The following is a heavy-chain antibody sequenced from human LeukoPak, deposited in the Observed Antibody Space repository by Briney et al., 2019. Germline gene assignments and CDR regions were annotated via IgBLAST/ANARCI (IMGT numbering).Heavy chain of an antibody. CDR3: ARHSSPYYYDSSGYYYFDY. CDR2: IYFGEST. Sequence: SETLSLTCTVSGGYISSSSYYWGWFRQPPGKGLEWIGSIYFGESTSSNPSLKSRVTISVDTSKNQFSLNLGSVTAADTAVYYCARHSSPYYYDSSGYYYFDYWGQGTLVTVSS. D-gene: IGHD3-22*01. V-gene: IGHV4-39*01. J-gene: IGHJ4*02. CDR1: GGYISSSSYY.